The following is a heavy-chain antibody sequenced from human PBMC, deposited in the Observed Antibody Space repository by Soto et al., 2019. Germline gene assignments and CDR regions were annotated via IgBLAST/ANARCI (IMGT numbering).Heavy chain of an antibody. CDR2: IYYSGST. CDR3: ARGRITMVRGVTRFDY. D-gene: IGHD3-10*01. CDR1: GGSISSGGYY. V-gene: IGHV4-31*03. J-gene: IGHJ4*02. Sequence: SETLSLTCTVSGGSISSGGYYWSWIRQHPGKGLEWIGYIYYSGSTYYNPSLKSRVTISVDTSKNQFSLKLSSVTAADTAVYYCARGRITMVRGVTRFDYWGQGTLVTVSS.